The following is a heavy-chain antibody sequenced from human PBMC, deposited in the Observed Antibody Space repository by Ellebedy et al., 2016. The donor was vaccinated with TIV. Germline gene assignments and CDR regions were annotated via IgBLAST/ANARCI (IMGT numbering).Heavy chain of an antibody. V-gene: IGHV3-53*01. CDR2: IYSGGPT. J-gene: IGHJ4*02. Sequence: GESLKISCAASGFTVSSNYMSWVRQAPGKGLEWLSLIYSGGPTHYADSVKGRFTIFRDNSENTLSLQMNSLRAEDTAVYYCARGGEIAVGKRGSDYWGQGTQVTVSS. CDR1: GFTVSSNY. D-gene: IGHD6-13*01. CDR3: ARGGEIAVGKRGSDY.